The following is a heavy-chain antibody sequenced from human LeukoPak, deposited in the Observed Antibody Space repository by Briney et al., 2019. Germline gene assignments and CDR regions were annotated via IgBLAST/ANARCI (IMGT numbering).Heavy chain of an antibody. Sequence: PSETLSLTCTVSDGSITSGTHYWGWVRQPPGKGLEWIGSIFYSGRIFYNPSLKSRVFVSIDTSKNQFSLKLNSVTVADTAVYYCARHDYDLLTGYSINWFDPWGQGTLVTVSS. J-gene: IGHJ5*02. V-gene: IGHV4-39*01. CDR3: ARHDYDLLTGYSINWFDP. D-gene: IGHD3-9*01. CDR1: DGSITSGTHY. CDR2: IFYSGRI.